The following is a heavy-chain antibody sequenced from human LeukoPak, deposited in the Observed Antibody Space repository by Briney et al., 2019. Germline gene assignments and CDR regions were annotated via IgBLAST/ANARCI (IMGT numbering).Heavy chain of an antibody. Sequence: PGGSLRLSCAASGFTFSSYGMHWVRQAPGKGLEWVAVISYDGSNKYYADSVKGRFTISRDNSKNTLYLQMNSLRAEDTAVYYCARRIVGATTYFDYWGQGTLVTVSS. CDR3: ARRIVGATTYFDY. D-gene: IGHD1-26*01. J-gene: IGHJ4*02. V-gene: IGHV3-30*03. CDR1: GFTFSSYG. CDR2: ISYDGSNK.